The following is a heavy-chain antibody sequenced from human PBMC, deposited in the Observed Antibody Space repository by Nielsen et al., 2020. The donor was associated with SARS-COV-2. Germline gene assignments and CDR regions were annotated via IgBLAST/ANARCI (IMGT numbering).Heavy chain of an antibody. CDR2: INHSGST. J-gene: IGHJ5*02. V-gene: IGHV4-34*01. Sequence: GSLRLSCAVYGGSFSGYYWSWIRQPPGKGLEWIGEINHSGSTNYNPSLKSRVTMSVDTSKNQFSLKLSSVTAADTAVYYCARPVYSASWFDPWGQGTLVTVSS. D-gene: IGHD1-26*01. CDR3: ARPVYSASWFDP. CDR1: GGSFSGYY.